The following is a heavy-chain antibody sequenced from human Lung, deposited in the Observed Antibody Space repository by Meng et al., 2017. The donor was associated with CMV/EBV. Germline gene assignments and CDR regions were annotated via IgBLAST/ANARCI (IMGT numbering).Heavy chain of an antibody. CDR2: TAPDGKTT. J-gene: IGHJ4*02. CDR1: GFSFSTYW. D-gene: IGHD3-9*01. Sequence: AASGFSFSTYWMHWVRQAPGKGLVWVSHTAPDGKTTNYADSVKGRFTISRDNAKKTLYLQMNSLRAEDTAVYYCARESDILTGGLDYWGQGTLVTVSS. V-gene: IGHV3-74*01. CDR3: ARESDILTGGLDY.